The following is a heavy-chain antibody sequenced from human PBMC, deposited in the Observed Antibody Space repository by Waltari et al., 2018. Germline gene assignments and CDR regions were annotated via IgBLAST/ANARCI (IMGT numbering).Heavy chain of an antibody. J-gene: IGHJ3*02. CDR3: ARRVPVANAFDM. D-gene: IGHD2-2*01. Sequence: QVQLQESGPGLVKPSQTLSLTCTVSGGSISSGGYYWSWIRQHPGKGLEWIGYSYDSGRTWYNPALKGRVTMSIDTSKNQFALKLSSVTAADTAVYYCARRVPVANAFDMWGQGTMVTVSS. CDR2: SYDSGRT. CDR1: GGSISSGGYY. V-gene: IGHV4-31*03.